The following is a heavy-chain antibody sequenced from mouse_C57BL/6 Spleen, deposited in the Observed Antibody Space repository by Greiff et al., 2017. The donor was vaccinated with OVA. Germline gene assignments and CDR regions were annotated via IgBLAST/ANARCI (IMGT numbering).Heavy chain of an antibody. J-gene: IGHJ1*03. CDR3: TRDGDYSNPYWYFDV. D-gene: IGHD2-5*01. CDR2: ISSGGDYI. Sequence: DVMLVESGEGLVKPGGSLKLSCAASGFTFSSYAMSWVRQTPEKRLEWVAYISSGGDYIYYADTVKGRFTISRDNARNTLYLQMSSLKSEDTAMYYCTRDGDYSNPYWYFDVWGTGTTVTVSS. CDR1: GFTFSSYA. V-gene: IGHV5-9-1*02.